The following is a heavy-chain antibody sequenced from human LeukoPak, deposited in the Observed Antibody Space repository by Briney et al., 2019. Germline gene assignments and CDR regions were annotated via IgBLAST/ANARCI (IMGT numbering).Heavy chain of an antibody. J-gene: IGHJ4*02. CDR2: IWYDGGNK. CDR3: ARDAGGGFNSFNY. D-gene: IGHD3-16*01. CDR1: GFNFRSFG. V-gene: IGHV3-33*01. Sequence: PGESLRLSCAASGFNFRSFGMHWVRQAPGKGLEWVAAIWYDGGNKYYADSLRGRFTVSRDNSKNTLHLQVSSLRAEDTAVYYCARDAGGGFNSFNYWGQGVLVTVSS.